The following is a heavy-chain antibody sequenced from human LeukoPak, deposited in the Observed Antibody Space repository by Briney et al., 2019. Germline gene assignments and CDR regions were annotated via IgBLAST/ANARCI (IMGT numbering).Heavy chain of an antibody. Sequence: PSETLSLTCTVSGGSISSSSYYWGWIRQPPGKGLEWIGIIYYSGSTYYNPSLKSRVTISVDTSKNQFSLKLSSVTAAGTAVYYCARRSSYYGSGTKGAFDIWGQGTMVTVSS. J-gene: IGHJ3*02. CDR1: GGSISSSSYY. D-gene: IGHD3-10*01. V-gene: IGHV4-39*07. CDR3: ARRSSYYGSGTKGAFDI. CDR2: IYYSGST.